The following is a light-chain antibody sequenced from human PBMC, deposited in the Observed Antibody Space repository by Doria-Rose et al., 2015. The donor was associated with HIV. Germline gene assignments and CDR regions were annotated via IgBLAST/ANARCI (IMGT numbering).Light chain of an antibody. J-gene: IGKJ3*01. V-gene: IGKV3-11*01. CDR3: QQRSNWPPIFT. CDR1: QSVSGN. CDR2: DAS. Sequence: EIVLTQSPATLSLSPGERATLSCRASQSVSGNLAWYQKKPGQAPRLLIYDASNRATGIPARFSGSGSGTDLTLTISSLGPEDFAVYFCQQRSNWPPIFTFGPGTKVDI.